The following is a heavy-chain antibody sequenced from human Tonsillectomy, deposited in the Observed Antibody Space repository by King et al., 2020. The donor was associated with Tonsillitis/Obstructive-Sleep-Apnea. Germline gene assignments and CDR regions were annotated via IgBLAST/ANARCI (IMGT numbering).Heavy chain of an antibody. V-gene: IGHV4-39*01. CDR3: ARLNGGYKSKMEEFDY. CDR1: GGSISSSSYY. Sequence: QLQESGPGLVKPSETLSLTCTVSGGSISSSSYYWGWIRQPPGKGLEWIGGIYYSGSTYYSPSLKSRVTISVDTSKNQFSLKLTSVTAADTAIYYCARLNGGYKSKMEEFDYWGQGTVVTVSS. J-gene: IGHJ4*02. CDR2: IYYSGST. D-gene: IGHD4-23*01.